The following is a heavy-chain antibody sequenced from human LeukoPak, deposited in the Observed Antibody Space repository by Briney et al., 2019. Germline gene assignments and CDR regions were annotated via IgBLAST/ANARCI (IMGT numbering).Heavy chain of an antibody. V-gene: IGHV3-30-3*01. CDR1: GFTFSSHW. CDR2: ISYDGSNK. CDR3: ARDGETYYDFWSGHLNSYYFDY. D-gene: IGHD3-3*01. Sequence: GGSLRLSCAASGFTFSSHWMTWVRQAPGKGLEWVAVISYDGSNKYYADSVKGRFTISRDNSKNTLYLQMNSLRAEDTAVYYCARDGETYYDFWSGHLNSYYFDYWGQGTLVTVSS. J-gene: IGHJ4*02.